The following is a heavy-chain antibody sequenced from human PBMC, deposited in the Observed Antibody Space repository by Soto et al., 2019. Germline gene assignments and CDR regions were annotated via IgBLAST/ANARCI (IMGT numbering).Heavy chain of an antibody. D-gene: IGHD2-15*01. V-gene: IGHV4-59*08. Sequence: SETLSLTCTVSGGSISSYYWSWIRQPPEKGLEWIGYIYYSGSTNYNPSLKSRVTISVDTSKNQFSLKLSSVTAADTAVYYCERQSVVVVAATRNLYYYMDIWGKATTGTV. J-gene: IGHJ6*03. CDR1: GGSISSYY. CDR2: IYYSGST. CDR3: ERQSVVVVAATRNLYYYMDI.